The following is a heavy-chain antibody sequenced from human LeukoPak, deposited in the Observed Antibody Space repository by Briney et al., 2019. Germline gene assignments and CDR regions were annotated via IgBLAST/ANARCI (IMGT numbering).Heavy chain of an antibody. CDR3: ARYDVAKATNN. D-gene: IGHD5-24*01. CDR1: GRSISSHY. CDR2: ISYSGGT. J-gene: IGHJ4*02. Sequence: KPSETLSLTCTVCGRSISSHYWTWIRQPPGRALEWIGYISYSGGTNYNPSPQSRVTISVDTSKNKFSLKVTSVPPTNTALNYFARYDVAKATNNWGQGTLVTVSS. V-gene: IGHV4-59*11.